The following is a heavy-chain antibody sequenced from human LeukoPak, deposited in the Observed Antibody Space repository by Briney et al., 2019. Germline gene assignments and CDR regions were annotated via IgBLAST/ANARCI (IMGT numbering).Heavy chain of an antibody. CDR3: GNHFPHFDY. Sequence: GRSLRLSCAASGFTFSNYGMHWVRRAPAKGLEWVAVISYDGANKYYADSVKGRFTISRDNSKNTLYLQMNSLRAEDTAVYYCGNHFPHFDYWGQGTLVTVSS. CDR2: ISYDGANK. J-gene: IGHJ4*02. D-gene: IGHD3-3*02. CDR1: GFTFSNYG. V-gene: IGHV3-30*18.